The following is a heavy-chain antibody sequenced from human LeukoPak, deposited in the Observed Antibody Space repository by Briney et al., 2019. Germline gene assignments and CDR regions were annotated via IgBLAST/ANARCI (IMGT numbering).Heavy chain of an antibody. CDR2: TRNKANSYIT. D-gene: IGHD1-26*01. J-gene: IGHJ4*02. V-gene: IGHV3-72*01. CDR3: ASIRGTFGY. Sequence: PGGSLRLSCAPSGFTFIDLFLDWVGQPPGKGLEWVGRTRNKANSYITEYAASVKGRFTISRDDSKISLYLQMSSLKTDDTAMYYCASIRGTFGYWGQGTLVTVSS. CDR1: GFTFIDLF.